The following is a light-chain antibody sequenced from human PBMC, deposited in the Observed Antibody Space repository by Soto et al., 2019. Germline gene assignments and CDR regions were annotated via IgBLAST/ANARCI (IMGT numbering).Light chain of an antibody. V-gene: IGKV3-20*01. CDR2: GAS. J-gene: IGKJ1*01. CDR3: QQYGSSPPT. CDR1: ESVSSSY. Sequence: EIVLTQSPGTLSLSPGERATLSCRASESVSSSYLAWYQQKPGQAPRLLIYGASSRATSLPDRFSGSGSGTDFTLTISRREPEDFAVYYCQQYGSSPPTFGQGTKVEI.